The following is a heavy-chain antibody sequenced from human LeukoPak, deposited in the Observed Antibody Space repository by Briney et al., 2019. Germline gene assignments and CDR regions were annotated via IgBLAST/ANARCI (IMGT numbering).Heavy chain of an antibody. D-gene: IGHD5-18*01. V-gene: IGHV1-69*13. CDR3: ARGEHSYGLIHLDY. CDR1: GGTFSSYA. CDR2: IIPIFGTA. J-gene: IGHJ4*02. Sequence: SVTVSCTASGGTFSSYAISWVRQAPGQGLEWMGGIIPIFGTANYAQKFQGRVTITADESTSTAYMELSSLRSEDTAVYYCARGEHSYGLIHLDYWGQGTLVTVSS.